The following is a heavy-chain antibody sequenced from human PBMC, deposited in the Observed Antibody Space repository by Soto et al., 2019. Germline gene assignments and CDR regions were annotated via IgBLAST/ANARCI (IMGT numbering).Heavy chain of an antibody. CDR2: IWYDGSNK. D-gene: IGHD2-21*02. Sequence: PLGSLRLSCAASGFTFSSYGMHWVRQAPGKGLEWVAVIWYDGSNKYYADSVKGRFTISRDNSKNTLYLQMNSLRAEDTAVYYCARDRICGGDCNYFDYWGQGTLVTVSS. V-gene: IGHV3-33*01. J-gene: IGHJ4*02. CDR1: GFTFSSYG. CDR3: ARDRICGGDCNYFDY.